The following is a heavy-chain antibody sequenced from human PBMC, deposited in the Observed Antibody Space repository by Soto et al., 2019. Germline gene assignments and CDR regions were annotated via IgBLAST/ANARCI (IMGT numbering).Heavy chain of an antibody. CDR1: GGSISSGGYY. Sequence: QVQLQESGPGLVKPSQTLSLTCTVSGGSISSGGYYWSWIRQHPGKGLEWIGYIYYSGSTYYNPSLRSRITITVDTSKNQFSLKLSSVTAADTAVYYWARGGCSSGSCQNYWGQGTLVTVSS. D-gene: IGHD2-15*01. J-gene: IGHJ4*02. V-gene: IGHV4-31*03. CDR2: IYYSGST. CDR3: ARGGCSSGSCQNY.